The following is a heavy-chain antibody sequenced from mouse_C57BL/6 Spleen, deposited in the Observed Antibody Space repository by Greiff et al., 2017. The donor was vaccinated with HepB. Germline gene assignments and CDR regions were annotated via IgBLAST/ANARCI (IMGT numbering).Heavy chain of an antibody. D-gene: IGHD2-3*01. CDR3: AREPLMVTTRYAMDY. V-gene: IGHV1-64*01. Sequence: VQLQHPGAELVKPGASVKLSCKASGYTFTSYWMHWVKQRPGQGLEWIGMIHPNSGSTNYNEKFKSKATLTVDKSSSTAYMQLSSLTSEDSAVYYCAREPLMVTTRYAMDYWGQGTSVTVSS. J-gene: IGHJ4*01. CDR1: GYTFTSYW. CDR2: IHPNSGST.